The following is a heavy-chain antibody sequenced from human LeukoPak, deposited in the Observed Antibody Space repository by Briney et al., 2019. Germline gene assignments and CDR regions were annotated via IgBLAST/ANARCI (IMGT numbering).Heavy chain of an antibody. CDR3: ARGLEVTAAGQIDY. Sequence: GGSLRLSCVASGFTFSSYSMNWVRQAPGKGLGWVSSISSSSSYIYYADSVKGRFTISRDNAKNSLYLQMNSLRAEDTAVYYCARGLEVTAAGQIDYWGQGTLVTVSS. CDR2: ISSSSSYI. D-gene: IGHD6-13*01. J-gene: IGHJ4*02. CDR1: GFTFSSYS. V-gene: IGHV3-21*01.